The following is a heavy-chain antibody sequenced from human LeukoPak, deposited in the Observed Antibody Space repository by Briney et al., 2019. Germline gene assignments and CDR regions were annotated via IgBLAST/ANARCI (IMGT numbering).Heavy chain of an antibody. CDR3: AKSGRHNVDTAMVTSSYFDY. CDR2: IRCDGSNK. D-gene: IGHD5-18*01. CDR1: GFTFSSYG. J-gene: IGHJ4*02. V-gene: IGHV3-30*02. Sequence: GGSLRLSCAASGFTFSSYGMHWVRQAPGKGLEWVAFIRCDGSNKYYADSVKGRFTISRDNSKNTLYLQMNSLRAEDTAVYYCAKSGRHNVDTAMVTSSYFDYWGQGTLVTVSS.